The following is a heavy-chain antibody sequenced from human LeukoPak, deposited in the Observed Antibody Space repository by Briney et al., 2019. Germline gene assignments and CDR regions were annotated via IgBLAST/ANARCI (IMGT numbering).Heavy chain of an antibody. D-gene: IGHD6-6*01. Sequence: GGCLRLACAASGFTFSSDSMSWVRQAPGKGLECVSSISGSSSYIYYADSVTGRFTISRDNAKKSLYLQMNSLRAEDTAVYYCAREYSSSSSYYYYMAVWGKGTTVTVSS. J-gene: IGHJ6*03. CDR2: ISGSSSYI. CDR3: AREYSSSSSYYYYMAV. V-gene: IGHV3-21*01. CDR1: GFTFSSDS.